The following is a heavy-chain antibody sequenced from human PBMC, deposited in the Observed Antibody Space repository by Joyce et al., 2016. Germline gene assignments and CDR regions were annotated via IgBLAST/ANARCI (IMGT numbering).Heavy chain of an antibody. CDR3: ARQIGRNGWYEEVLGY. Sequence: QLQLQESGPGLVKPSETLSLTCTVSGGSISNSNYYWAWIRQSPGRGLEWIGTISESGETYYNPSLKSRVTMSVDTSKNQFSLKLNSVTAADAAICYCARQIGRNGWYEEVLGYWGQGTLVTVSS. V-gene: IGHV4-39*01. J-gene: IGHJ4*02. CDR1: GGSISNSNYY. CDR2: ISESGET. D-gene: IGHD6-19*01.